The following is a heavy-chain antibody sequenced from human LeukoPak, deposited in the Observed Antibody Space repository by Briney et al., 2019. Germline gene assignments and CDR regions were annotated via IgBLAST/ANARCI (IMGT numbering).Heavy chain of an antibody. V-gene: IGHV4-39*01. CDR1: GGSISSSSYY. D-gene: IGHD2-2*01. CDR3: ARVVVPAATYWYFDL. Sequence: SETLSLTWTVSGGSISSSSYYWGWIREPPGKGLEWIGSIYYSGSTYYNPSLKSRVTISVDTSKNQFSLKLSSVTAADTAVYYCARVVVPAATYWYFDLWGRGTLVTVSS. J-gene: IGHJ2*01. CDR2: IYYSGST.